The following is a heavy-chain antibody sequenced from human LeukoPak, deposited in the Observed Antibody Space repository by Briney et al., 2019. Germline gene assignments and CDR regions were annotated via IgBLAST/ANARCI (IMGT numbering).Heavy chain of an antibody. Sequence: GGSLRLSCVVSGLTFRDAWVTWVRQAPGKGLGWVGRIKSLAAGGTTDYAAPVKGRFTISRVDSRNTVYLQMNSLKTEDTAVYFCTHDSSGYYSLHSWGQGTLVTVSS. CDR1: GLTFRDAW. CDR3: THDSSGYYSLHS. V-gene: IGHV3-15*01. J-gene: IGHJ4*02. D-gene: IGHD3-22*01. CDR2: IKSLAAGGTT.